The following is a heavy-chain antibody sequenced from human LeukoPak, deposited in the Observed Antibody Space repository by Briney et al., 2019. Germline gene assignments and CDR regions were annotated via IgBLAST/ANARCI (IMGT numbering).Heavy chain of an antibody. D-gene: IGHD3-22*01. J-gene: IGHJ4*02. V-gene: IGHV4-34*01. CDR3: ARADYYDSSGFY. CDR2: INHSGST. Sequence: PSETLSLTCAVSGGSFSGYYWNWVRQPPGKGLEWIGEINHSGSTNYNPSLKSRVTISVDTSKNQFSLKLSSVTAADTAVYYCARADYYDSSGFYWGQGTLVTVSP. CDR1: GGSFSGYY.